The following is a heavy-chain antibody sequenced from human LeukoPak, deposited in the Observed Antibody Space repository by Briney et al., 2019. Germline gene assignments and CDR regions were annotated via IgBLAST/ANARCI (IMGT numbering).Heavy chain of an antibody. Sequence: PGRSLRLSCAASGFTFSRYAMHWVRQAPGKGLEWVAVVSYDGSNKYYADSVKGRFTISRDNSKNTLYLQMNSLRAEDTAVYYCAKDPIYYVSGRFDIWGQGTMVTVSS. J-gene: IGHJ3*02. CDR3: AKDPIYYVSGRFDI. V-gene: IGHV3-30-3*01. D-gene: IGHD3-10*01. CDR2: VSYDGSNK. CDR1: GFTFSRYA.